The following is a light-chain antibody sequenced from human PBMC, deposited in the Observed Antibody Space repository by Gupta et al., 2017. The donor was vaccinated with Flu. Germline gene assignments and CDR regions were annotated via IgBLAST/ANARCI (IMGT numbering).Light chain of an antibody. CDR2: LTS. Sequence: DIVMTNPPDSLASSLGGRATTNCKSSQTVFHTSNNKNHLAWYQQKPGQAPKLLIYLTSTRASGVPDRFSGSGSGTDFSLTISSLQAEDVATYYCLQDATFPLTFGRGTKVEIK. V-gene: IGKV4-1*01. CDR3: LQDATFPLT. J-gene: IGKJ4*01. CDR1: QTVFHTSNNKNH.